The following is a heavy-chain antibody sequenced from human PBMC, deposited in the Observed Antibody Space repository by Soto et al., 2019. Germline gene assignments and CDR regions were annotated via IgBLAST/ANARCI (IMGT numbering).Heavy chain of an antibody. CDR1: GYSFAGYW. V-gene: IGHV5-10-1*01. CDR2: IDPSDSQT. J-gene: IGHJ4*02. Sequence: GESLKISCKGSGYSFAGYWITWVRQKPGKGLEWMGRIDPSDSQTYYSPSFRGHVAISVTKSITTVFLQWSSLRASDTAMYHCARQIYDSDTGPNFQYYFDSWGQGTPVTVSS. CDR3: ARQIYDSDTGPNFQYYFDS. D-gene: IGHD3-22*01.